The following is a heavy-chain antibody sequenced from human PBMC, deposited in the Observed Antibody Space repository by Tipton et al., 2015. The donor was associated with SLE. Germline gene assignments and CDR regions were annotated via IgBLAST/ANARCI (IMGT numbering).Heavy chain of an antibody. CDR1: GGPLSTFT. V-gene: IGHV1-69*15. J-gene: IGHJ4*02. CDR2: IISVFGTP. Sequence: QSGAEVKKPGSSVKVSCKASGGPLSTFTVNWVRQAPGQGLEWMGSIISVFGTPNYAQKFQGRVTITADESTSTAFMELSSLRSEDTAVYYCTRGLRFTMVQGVEYWGQGTLVTVSS. CDR3: TRGLRFTMVQGVEY. D-gene: IGHD3-10*01.